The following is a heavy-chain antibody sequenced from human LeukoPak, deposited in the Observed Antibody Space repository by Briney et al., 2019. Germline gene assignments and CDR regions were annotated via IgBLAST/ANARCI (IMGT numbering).Heavy chain of an antibody. CDR1: GFTVSSNY. CDR3: ARDAGFRRESGYYDY. CDR2: IYSGGST. V-gene: IGHV3-53*04. J-gene: IGHJ4*02. Sequence: GGSLRLSCAASGFTVSSNYMSWVRQAPGKGLEWVSVIYSGGSTYYADSVKGRFTISRHNSKNTLYLQMNSLRAEDTAVYYCARDAGFRRESGYYDYWGQGTLVTVSS. D-gene: IGHD3-22*01.